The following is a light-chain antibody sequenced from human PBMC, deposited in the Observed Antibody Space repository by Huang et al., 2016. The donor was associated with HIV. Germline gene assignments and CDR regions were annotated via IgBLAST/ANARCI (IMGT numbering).Light chain of an antibody. J-gene: IGKJ4*01. CDR1: QSVSSY. V-gene: IGKV3-11*01. CDR3: QQRSAWPLT. CDR2: YAS. Sequence: EIVLTQSPATLSLSPGERATLSCRASQSVSSYLAWYQQKPGQAPRLLIYYASNRATGIPARFSGSGSGTDFTLTISNLQSEDFAVYYCQQRSAWPLTFGGGTKVEI.